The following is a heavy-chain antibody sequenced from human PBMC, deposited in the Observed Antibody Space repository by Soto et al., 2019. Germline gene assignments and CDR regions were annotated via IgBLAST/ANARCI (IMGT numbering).Heavy chain of an antibody. J-gene: IGHJ5*02. CDR2: IYYSGST. Sequence: SETLSLTCTVSGGSISSYYWSWIRQPPGKGLEWIGYIYYSGSTNYNPSLKSRVTISVDTSKNQFSLKLSSVTAADTAVYYWAREDSSSSWFDPWGQGTLVTVSS. CDR1: GGSISSYY. CDR3: AREDSSSSWFDP. V-gene: IGHV4-59*01. D-gene: IGHD6-13*01.